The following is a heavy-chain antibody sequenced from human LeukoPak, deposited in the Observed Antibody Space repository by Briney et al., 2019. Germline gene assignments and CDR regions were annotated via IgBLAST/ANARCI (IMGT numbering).Heavy chain of an antibody. J-gene: IGHJ4*02. Sequence: GGSLRLSCAASGLTFSNYAMTWVRQAPGKGLEWVSTIAGDGASTYYADSVRGRFTISRDNSMNTLYLQMNNLRAEDTAVYYCAKGGHYSHFDSWGREPWSPSPQ. D-gene: IGHD3-10*01. V-gene: IGHV3-23*01. CDR2: IAGDGAST. CDR1: GLTFSNYA. CDR3: AKGGHYSHFDS.